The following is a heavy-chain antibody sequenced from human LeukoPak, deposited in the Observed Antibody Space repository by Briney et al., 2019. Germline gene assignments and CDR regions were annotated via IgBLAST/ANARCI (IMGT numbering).Heavy chain of an antibody. Sequence: GGSLRLSCTASGFTFGDYSMSWFRQAPGKGLEWVSFIRSKAYGGTTEYAASVKGRFTISRDDSKSIAYLQMNSLKSEDTAVYYCTRATDYYDSSGYYYGGFDYWGQGTLVTVSS. CDR2: IRSKAYGGTT. CDR3: TRATDYYDSSGYYYGGFDY. D-gene: IGHD3-22*01. J-gene: IGHJ4*02. V-gene: IGHV3-49*03. CDR1: GFTFGDYS.